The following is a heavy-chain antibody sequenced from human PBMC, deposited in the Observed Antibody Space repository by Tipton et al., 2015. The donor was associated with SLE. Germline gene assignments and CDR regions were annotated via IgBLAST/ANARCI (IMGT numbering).Heavy chain of an antibody. CDR2: IYYSGST. CDR3: ASPYQPRVWLRLGDAFDI. CDR1: GGSISISSYY. Sequence: GLVKPSETLSLTCTVSGGSISISSYYWGWIRQPPGKGLEWIGSIYYSGSTYYNPSLKRRVTISVDTSKNQFSLTLSSLTAADTAVYYCASPYQPRVWLRLGDAFDIWGQGTMVTVSS. J-gene: IGHJ3*02. D-gene: IGHD5-12*01. V-gene: IGHV4-39*01.